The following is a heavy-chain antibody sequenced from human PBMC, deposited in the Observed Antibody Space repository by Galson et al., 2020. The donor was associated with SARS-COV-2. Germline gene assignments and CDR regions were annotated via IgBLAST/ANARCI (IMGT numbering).Heavy chain of an antibody. Sequence: GASLKTSCQGSGYSFTSYWIGWVRQMPGKGLEWMGIIYPGDSDTRYSPSFQGQVTISADNSISTAYLQWSSLKASDTAMYYCARLKPKYCSRTSCSNKDAFDIWGKGTMVTVSS. J-gene: IGHJ3*02. V-gene: IGHV5-51*01. CDR2: IYPGDSDT. CDR3: ARLKPKYCSRTSCSNKDAFDI. D-gene: IGHD2-2*01. CDR1: GYSFTSYW.